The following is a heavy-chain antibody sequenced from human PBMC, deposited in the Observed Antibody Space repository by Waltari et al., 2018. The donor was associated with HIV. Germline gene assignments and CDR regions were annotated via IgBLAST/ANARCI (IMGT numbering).Heavy chain of an antibody. CDR3: ARDKAPYSTSSAVDY. V-gene: IGHV3-33*01. CDR1: GFTFSSFG. J-gene: IGHJ4*02. CDR2: IWYDGGDK. D-gene: IGHD6-6*01. Sequence: VQLVESGGGVVQPGGSLRLSCAASGFTFSSFGIHWVRQAPGSGLQWGAGIWYDGGDKFYAESVKGRFSISRDNSRNTVFLQMNRLRVEDTALYYCARDKAPYSTSSAVDYWGQGTLATVSS.